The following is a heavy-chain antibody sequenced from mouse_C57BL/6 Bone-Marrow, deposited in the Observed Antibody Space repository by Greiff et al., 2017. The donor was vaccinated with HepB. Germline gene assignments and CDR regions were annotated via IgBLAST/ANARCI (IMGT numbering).Heavy chain of an antibody. J-gene: IGHJ1*03. CDR3: ARITTVVATRLWYFDV. CDR2: IYPRSGNT. CDR1: GYTFTSYG. Sequence: QVQLKQSGAELARPGASVKLSCKASGYTFTSYGISWVKQRTGQGLEWIGEIYPRSGNTYYNEKFKGKATLTADKSSSTAYMELRSLTSEDSAVYFCARITTVVATRLWYFDVWGTGTTVTVSS. V-gene: IGHV1-81*01. D-gene: IGHD1-1*01.